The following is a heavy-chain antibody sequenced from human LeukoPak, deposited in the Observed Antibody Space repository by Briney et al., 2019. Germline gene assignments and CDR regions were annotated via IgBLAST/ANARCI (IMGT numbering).Heavy chain of an antibody. CDR2: IDPSDSYT. V-gene: IGHV5-10-1*01. CDR1: GYNFVNYW. D-gene: IGHD3-22*01. Sequence: GESLKISCKGSGYNFVNYWINWVRQMPGKGLEWMGRIDPSDSYTNYSPSFQGHVTISADKSISAAYLQWSSVKASDTAMYYCARLKYDSSGHPLDYWGQGTLVTVST. CDR3: ARLKYDSSGHPLDY. J-gene: IGHJ4*02.